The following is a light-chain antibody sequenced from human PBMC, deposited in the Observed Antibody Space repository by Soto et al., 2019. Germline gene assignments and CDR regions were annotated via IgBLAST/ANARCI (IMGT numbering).Light chain of an antibody. CDR2: EVS. CDR3: QQYNDWPPLT. Sequence: EIMMTQSPATVSVSPGERATLSCRASQSIRTNVAWYQQKPGQALRLLIYEVSTRATGLSSRFSGSGSGTEFTLTISSLQSEDVAIYYCQQYNDWPPLTFGGGTRLEI. V-gene: IGKV3-15*01. CDR1: QSIRTN. J-gene: IGKJ4*01.